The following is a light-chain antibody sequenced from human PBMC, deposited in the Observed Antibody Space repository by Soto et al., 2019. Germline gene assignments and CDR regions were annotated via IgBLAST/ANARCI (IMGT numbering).Light chain of an antibody. Sequence: QSALTQSASVSGSPGQSITISCTGTSSAVGGYNYVSCSHRHPGKAPKLIFYDVSNRPSGVSTRFSGSKSGNTASLTISGLQAEDEADYSCSSYTSTNSWVFGGGTKLTVL. J-gene: IGLJ3*02. CDR2: DVS. CDR1: SSAVGGYNY. V-gene: IGLV2-14*01. CDR3: SSYTSTNSWV.